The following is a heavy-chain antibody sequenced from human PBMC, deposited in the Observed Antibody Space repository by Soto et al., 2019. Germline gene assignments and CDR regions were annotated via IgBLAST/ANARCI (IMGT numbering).Heavy chain of an antibody. CDR2: IIPIFGTA. J-gene: IGHJ4*02. CDR3: ASTGYSYTYYFDY. V-gene: IGHV1-69*06. D-gene: IGHD5-18*01. Sequence: QVQLLQSGAEVKKPGSSVKVSCKASGGTFSSYAISWVRQAPEQGLEWMGGIIPIFGTANCAQKFQGRVTITAVKSTRTAYRELSSLRSEDTAVYYCASTGYSYTYYFDYWGQGTLVTVSS. CDR1: GGTFSSYA.